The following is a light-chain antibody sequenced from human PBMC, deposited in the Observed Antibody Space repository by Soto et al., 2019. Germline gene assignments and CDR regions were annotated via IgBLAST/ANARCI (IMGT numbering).Light chain of an antibody. V-gene: IGLV2-8*01. CDR2: EVS. Sequence: QSALTQPPSASGSPGQSVTISCTGTSSDVGAYNYVSWYQQHPGKAPKLMIHEVSKRPSGVPDRFSASKSGNTASLTVSGLQAEDEADYYCCSYAGSSTHVVFGGGTKLTVL. CDR1: SSDVGAYNY. J-gene: IGLJ2*01. CDR3: CSYAGSSTHVV.